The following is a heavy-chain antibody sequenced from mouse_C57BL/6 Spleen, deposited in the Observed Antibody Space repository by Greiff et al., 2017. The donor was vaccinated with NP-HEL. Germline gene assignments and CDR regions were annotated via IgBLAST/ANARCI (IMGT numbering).Heavy chain of an antibody. CDR1: GYTFTSYW. J-gene: IGHJ4*01. V-gene: IGHV1-55*01. D-gene: IGHD1-2*01. Sequence: QVQLQQSGAELVKPGASVKMSCKASGYTFTSYWITWVKQRPGQGLEWIGDIYPGSGSTNYNEKFKSKATLTVDTSSSTAYMQLSSLTSEDSAVYYCATGVLRRNAMDYWGQGTSVTVSS. CDR3: ATGVLRRNAMDY. CDR2: IYPGSGST.